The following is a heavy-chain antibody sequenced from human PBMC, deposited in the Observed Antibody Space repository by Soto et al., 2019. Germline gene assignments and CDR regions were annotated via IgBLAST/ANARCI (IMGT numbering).Heavy chain of an antibody. D-gene: IGHD3-9*01. CDR2: INHSGST. CDR3: ARRPLYSDILTGYHDAFDI. Sequence: PSETLSLTCAVYGGSFSGYYWSWIRQPPGKGLEWIGEINHSGSTNYNPSLKSRVTISVDTSKNQFSLKLSSVTAADTAVYYCARRPLYSDILTGYHDAFDIWGQGTMVTVSS. CDR1: GGSFSGYY. V-gene: IGHV4-34*01. J-gene: IGHJ3*02.